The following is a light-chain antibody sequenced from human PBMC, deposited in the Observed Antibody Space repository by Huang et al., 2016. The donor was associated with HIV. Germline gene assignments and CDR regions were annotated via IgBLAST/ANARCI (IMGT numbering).Light chain of an antibody. J-gene: IGKJ2*01. Sequence: IVMTQSPGTLSVSPGERATLPCRASQSVGSTLAWYQQKPGQSPRLLIYGASTRATGIPARFSGSGSGTEFTLTISSLQSEDFAVYYCQQYYKLYTFGQGTKLEIK. V-gene: IGKV3-15*01. CDR2: GAS. CDR1: QSVGST. CDR3: QQYYKLYT.